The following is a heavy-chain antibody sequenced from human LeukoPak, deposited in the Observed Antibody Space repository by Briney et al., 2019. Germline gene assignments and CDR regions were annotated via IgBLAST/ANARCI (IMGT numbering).Heavy chain of an antibody. Sequence: GGSLRLSCAASGFIFNDYAMSWVHQVPGKGLECVSVISASGGKTYYADSVKGRFTISRDTSKTTISLQMNSLRVEDSAVYYCAKWTRTTLFRGDRARFDSWGQGTLVTVSS. CDR1: GFIFNDYA. CDR3: AKWTRTTLFRGDRARFDS. D-gene: IGHD3-10*01. CDR2: ISASGGKT. V-gene: IGHV3-23*01. J-gene: IGHJ4*02.